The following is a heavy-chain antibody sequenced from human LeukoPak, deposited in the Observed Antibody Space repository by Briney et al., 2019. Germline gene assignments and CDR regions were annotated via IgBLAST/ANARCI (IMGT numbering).Heavy chain of an antibody. Sequence: GGSLRLSCAASGFTFSDYYMSWIRQAPGKGLEWVSYISSSGSTKYYADSVKGRFTISRDNAKNSLYLQMNSLRAEDTAVYYCATTNYDFWCGYSDYWGQGTLVTVSS. V-gene: IGHV3-11*01. CDR1: GFTFSDYY. J-gene: IGHJ4*02. D-gene: IGHD3-3*01. CDR3: ATTNYDFWCGYSDY. CDR2: ISSSGSTK.